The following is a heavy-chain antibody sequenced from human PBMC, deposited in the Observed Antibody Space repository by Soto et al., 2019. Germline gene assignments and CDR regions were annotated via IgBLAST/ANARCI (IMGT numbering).Heavy chain of an antibody. CDR1: GGTFSRYA. V-gene: IGHV1-69*13. CDR3: ARGVDYDSRGYYFFC. D-gene: IGHD3-22*01. Sequence: SVKVSCKASGGTFSRYALSWVRQAPGQGPEWMGGIVPMFGTANYAQKFQGRVTITADESTNTAYMQLSSLRSEDTAVYYCARGVDYDSRGYYFFCWGQGTLVTVSS. J-gene: IGHJ4*02. CDR2: IVPMFGTA.